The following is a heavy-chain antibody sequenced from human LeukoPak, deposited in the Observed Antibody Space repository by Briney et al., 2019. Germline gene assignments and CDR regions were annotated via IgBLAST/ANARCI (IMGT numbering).Heavy chain of an antibody. J-gene: IGHJ4*02. CDR3: ARVRDDYTYFDC. CDR1: GFTFSSYW. V-gene: IGHV3-74*01. CDR2: INSDGSRT. Sequence: PGGSLRLSCAASGFTFSSYWMHWVRQAPGKGLMWVSRINSDGSRTTYADSVRGRFTISRDSAKSTLYLQMNSLRAEDTAVYYCARVRDDYTYFDCWGQGTLVTVSS. D-gene: IGHD4-11*01.